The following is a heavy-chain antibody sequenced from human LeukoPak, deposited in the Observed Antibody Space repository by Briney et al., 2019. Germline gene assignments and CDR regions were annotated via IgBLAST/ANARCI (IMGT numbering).Heavy chain of an antibody. Sequence: GGSLRLSCAASGFTFSSYWMSWVRQAPGKGLEWVANIKQDGSEKYYVDSVKGRFTISRDNAKNSLYLQMNSLRAEDTAVYYCARVIRIAVAGTIHYGMDVWGQGTTVTVSS. CDR2: IKQDGSEK. J-gene: IGHJ6*02. V-gene: IGHV3-7*01. CDR1: GFTFSSYW. D-gene: IGHD6-19*01. CDR3: ARVIRIAVAGTIHYGMDV.